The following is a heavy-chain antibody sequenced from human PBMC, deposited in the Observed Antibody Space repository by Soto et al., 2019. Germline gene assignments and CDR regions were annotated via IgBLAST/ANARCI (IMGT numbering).Heavy chain of an antibody. D-gene: IGHD4-4*01. Sequence: QVHVMQSGPEVKKPGSSVKVSCKTYGGTFSSFSISWVRQAPGQGLEWMGGIIPVSGTPHYSQKFQDRVTITADESTRTSYMELSSLTSDDTAIYYCARDLIEMAVRGVCVYWGQGSLGTVSS. J-gene: IGHJ4*02. CDR1: GGTFSSFS. CDR3: ARDLIEMAVRGVCVY. CDR2: IIPVSGTP. V-gene: IGHV1-69*12.